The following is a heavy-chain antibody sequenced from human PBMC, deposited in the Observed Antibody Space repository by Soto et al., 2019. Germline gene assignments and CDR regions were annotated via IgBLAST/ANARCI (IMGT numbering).Heavy chain of an antibody. CDR3: ARGVGYSYYYMDV. CDR1: GVSFSGYY. Sequence: SETLSLTCAVYGVSFSGYYWSWIRQPPGKGLEWIGEINHSGSTNYNPSLKSRVTISVDTSKNQFSLKLSSVTAADTAVYYCARGVGYSYYYMDVWVKGTTVTVSS. CDR2: INHSGST. D-gene: IGHD1-26*01. V-gene: IGHV4-34*01. J-gene: IGHJ6*03.